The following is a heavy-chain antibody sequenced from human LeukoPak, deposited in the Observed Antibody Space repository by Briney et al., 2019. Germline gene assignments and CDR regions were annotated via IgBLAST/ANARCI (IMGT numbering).Heavy chain of an antibody. CDR1: GDSISRDY. Sequence: SETLSLTCSVSGDSISRDYWSWIRQPPGKGLEWIGEINHSGSTNYNPSLKSRVTISVDTSKNQFSLKLSSVTAADTAVYYCARVVVPAAIDWFDPWGQGTLVTVSS. J-gene: IGHJ5*02. CDR3: ARVVVPAAIDWFDP. D-gene: IGHD2-2*01. CDR2: INHSGST. V-gene: IGHV4-34*01.